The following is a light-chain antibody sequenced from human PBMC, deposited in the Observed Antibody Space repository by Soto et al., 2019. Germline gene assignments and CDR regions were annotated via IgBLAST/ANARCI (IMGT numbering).Light chain of an antibody. J-gene: IGKJ1*01. CDR3: QHYGDSRT. Sequence: ELVLTQSPGTLSLSPGERATLSCRASQSVSSSFLAWYQQKPGQAPRLFIYGAASRATGIPDRFSGSGSRTDFTLSISRLEPEDFAVYYCQHYGDSRTFGQGTKVEIK. CDR2: GAA. V-gene: IGKV3-20*01. CDR1: QSVSSSF.